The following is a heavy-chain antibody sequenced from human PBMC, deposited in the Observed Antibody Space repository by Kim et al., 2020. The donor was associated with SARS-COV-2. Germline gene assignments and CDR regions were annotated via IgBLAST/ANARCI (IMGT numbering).Heavy chain of an antibody. V-gene: IGHV3-7*01. J-gene: IGHJ6*02. D-gene: IGHD6-25*01. Sequence: GKERNYVGSVKGRFTISRDNAKNSLYLQMNGLRVDDMAVYYCARGRPLEIWGQGTTVIVSS. CDR2: GKER. CDR3: ARGRPLEI.